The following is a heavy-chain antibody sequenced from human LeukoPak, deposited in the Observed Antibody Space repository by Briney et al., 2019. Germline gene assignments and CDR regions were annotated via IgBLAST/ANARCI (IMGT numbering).Heavy chain of an antibody. CDR1: GYTFTTHG. CDR2: INPNSGGT. CDR3: ASNMPHYYDSSGYWWFVL. D-gene: IGHD3-22*01. Sequence: ASVKVSCKASGYTFTTHGITWVRQAPGQGLEWMGWINPNSGGTNYAQKFQGRVTMTRKTSISTAYMELSRLRSDDTAVYYCASNMPHYYDSSGYWWFVLGGQGTLVTVFS. J-gene: IGHJ5*02. V-gene: IGHV1-2*02.